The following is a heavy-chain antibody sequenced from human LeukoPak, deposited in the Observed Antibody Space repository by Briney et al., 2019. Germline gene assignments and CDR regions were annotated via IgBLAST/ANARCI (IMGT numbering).Heavy chain of an antibody. Sequence: GGSLRLSCAASGFTFSSDSMNWVRQAPGKGLEWVSSISSSSSYIYYADSVKGRFTISRDNAKNSLYLQTNSLRAEDTAVYYCARDWASGTVTTFYYGMDVWGQGTTVTVSS. D-gene: IGHD4-17*01. CDR1: GFTFSSDS. V-gene: IGHV3-21*01. J-gene: IGHJ6*02. CDR2: ISSSSSYI. CDR3: ARDWASGTVTTFYYGMDV.